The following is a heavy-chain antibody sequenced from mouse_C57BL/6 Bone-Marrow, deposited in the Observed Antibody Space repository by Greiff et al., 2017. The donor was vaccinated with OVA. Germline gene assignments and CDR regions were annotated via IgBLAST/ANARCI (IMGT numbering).Heavy chain of an antibody. CDR3: ARSPGGSSPYYAMDY. D-gene: IGHD1-1*01. CDR2: INPNYGTT. J-gene: IGHJ4*01. Sequence: VQLQQSGPELVKPGASVKISCKASGYSFTDYNMNWVKQSNGKSLEWIGVINPNYGTTSYNQKFKGKATLTVDQASSTAYMQLNSLTSEDSAVYYYARSPGGSSPYYAMDYWGQGTSVTVSS. V-gene: IGHV1-39*01. CDR1: GYSFTDYN.